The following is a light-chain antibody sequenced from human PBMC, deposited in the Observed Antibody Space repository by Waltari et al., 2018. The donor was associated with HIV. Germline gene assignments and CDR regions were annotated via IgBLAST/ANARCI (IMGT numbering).Light chain of an antibody. J-gene: IGLJ3*02. Sequence: QSVLTQPPSASATPGQRVNISCSGSTSNIGHNFIYWYHQFPGTAPKLLIYRTDQRPSGVPDRFSGSKSGTSASLAISGLRSEDEADYYCATWDDSLSGWVFSGGTKLTVL. V-gene: IGLV1-47*01. CDR1: TSNIGHNF. CDR2: RTD. CDR3: ATWDDSLSGWV.